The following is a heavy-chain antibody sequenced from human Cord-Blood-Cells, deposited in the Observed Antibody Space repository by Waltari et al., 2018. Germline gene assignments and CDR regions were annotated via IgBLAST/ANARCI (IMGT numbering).Heavy chain of an antibody. CDR3: SSSSDY. J-gene: IGHJ4*02. D-gene: IGHD6-6*01. V-gene: IGHV4-39*01. CDR1: GGSISSSSYY. Sequence: QLQLQESGPGLVKPSETLSLTCTVSGGSISSSSYYWGWIRKPPGQGLEWIGSIDYSGSTYYNPSLQGRVTISVDTSKNQFSLKLSSVTAADTAVYYCSSSSDYWGQGTLVTVSS. CDR2: IDYSGST.